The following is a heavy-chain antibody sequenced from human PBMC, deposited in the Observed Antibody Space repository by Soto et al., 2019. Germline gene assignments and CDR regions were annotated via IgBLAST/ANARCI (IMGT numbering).Heavy chain of an antibody. V-gene: IGHV3-48*02. Sequence: GGSLRLSCAASGFTFSTYSMNWARQAPGKGLEWIAYITSSSSTIFYADSVKGRFTISRDNAKNSLYLQMNSLRDEDTSVYYCARDNGIAGSFDPWGQGTPVTVSS. J-gene: IGHJ5*02. CDR2: ITSSSSTI. CDR1: GFTFSTYS. D-gene: IGHD6-13*01. CDR3: ARDNGIAGSFDP.